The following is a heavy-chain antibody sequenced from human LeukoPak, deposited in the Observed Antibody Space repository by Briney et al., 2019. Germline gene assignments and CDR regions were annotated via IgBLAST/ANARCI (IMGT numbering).Heavy chain of an antibody. Sequence: GGSLRLSCAASGFTFSNFAMNWVRQAPGKGLQWVANINRDGTEKHFLDSVEGRFTISRDNAKKSLYLLMNSLRPQDTAVYFCVGGDWYFESWGQGTLVTVSS. CDR1: GFTFSNFA. CDR3: VGGDWYFES. D-gene: IGHD2-21*01. V-gene: IGHV3-7*04. J-gene: IGHJ4*02. CDR2: INRDGTEK.